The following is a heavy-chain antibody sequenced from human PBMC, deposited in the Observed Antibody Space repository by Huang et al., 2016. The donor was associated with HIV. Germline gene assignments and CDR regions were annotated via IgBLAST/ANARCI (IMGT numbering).Heavy chain of an antibody. CDR1: GGSIRSDNYY. V-gene: IGHV4-39*02. CDR3: ARLPGSITMIRGVITDPY. J-gene: IGHJ4*02. CDR2: MYYSGST. Sequence: QLQLQESGPGLVKPSETLSLTCTVSGGSIRSDNYYWGGIRQPPGKGLEWIGSMYYSGSTYYNPSLKRRVTITVDTSKNHFSLRMRSVTAADTAVYYCARLPGSITMIRGVITDPYWGQGTLVTVSS. D-gene: IGHD3-10*01.